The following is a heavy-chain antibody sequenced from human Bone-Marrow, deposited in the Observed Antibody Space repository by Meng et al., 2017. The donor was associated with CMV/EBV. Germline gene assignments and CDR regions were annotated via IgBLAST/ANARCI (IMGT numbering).Heavy chain of an antibody. CDR3: ASVYSGSYLRWEKHFDY. CDR2: IKQDGSEK. CDR1: GFTFSSYW. V-gene: IGHV3-7*01. Sequence: GESLKISCAASGFTFSSYWMSWVRQAPGKGLEWAANIKQDGSEKYYVDSVKGRFTISRDNAKNSLYLQMNSLRAEDTAVYYCASVYSGSYLRWEKHFDYWGQGTLVTV. D-gene: IGHD1-26*01. J-gene: IGHJ4*02.